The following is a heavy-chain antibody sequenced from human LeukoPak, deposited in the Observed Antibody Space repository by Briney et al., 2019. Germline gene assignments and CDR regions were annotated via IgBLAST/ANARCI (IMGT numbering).Heavy chain of an antibody. V-gene: IGHV1-69*13. Sequence: GASVKVSCKASGGTFSSYAISWVRQAPGQGLEWMGGIIPIFGTANYAQKFQGRVTITADESTSTAYMELSSLRAEDTAVYYCARAMEGYQLLSAWESDYWGQGTLVTVSS. CDR1: GGTFSSYA. CDR3: ARAMEGYQLLSAWESDY. D-gene: IGHD2-2*01. J-gene: IGHJ4*02. CDR2: IIPIFGTA.